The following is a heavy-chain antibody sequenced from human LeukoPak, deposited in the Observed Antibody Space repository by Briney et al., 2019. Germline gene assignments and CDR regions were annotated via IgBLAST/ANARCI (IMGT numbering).Heavy chain of an antibody. J-gene: IGHJ4*02. CDR1: GGSFSGYY. D-gene: IGHD1-26*01. Sequence: SETLSLTCAVYGGSFSGYYWSWIRQPPGKGLEWIGEINHSGSTNYNPSLKSRVTISVDTSKNQFSLKLSSVTAADTAVYYCARSGSYYSVDYWGQGTLVTVSS. CDR3: ARSGSYYSVDY. CDR2: INHSGST. V-gene: IGHV4-34*01.